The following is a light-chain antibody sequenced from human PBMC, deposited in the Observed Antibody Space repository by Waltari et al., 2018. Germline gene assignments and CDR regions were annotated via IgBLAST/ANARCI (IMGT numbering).Light chain of an antibody. J-gene: IGLJ3*02. CDR2: QNN. CDR1: DSNIGTNY. V-gene: IGLV1-51*01. CDR3: AAWDNSLSTGV. Sequence: QSVLTQPPSVSAAPGQKVTISCSGSDSNIGTNYVTWYQQLPGTAPKLLIYQNNKRLSGTPDRFSGPKSGTSATLDITALQTEDEADYYCAAWDNSLSTGVFGGRTKLTVL.